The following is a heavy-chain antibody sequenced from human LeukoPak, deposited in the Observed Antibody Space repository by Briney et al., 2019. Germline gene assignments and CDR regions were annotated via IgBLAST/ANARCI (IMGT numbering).Heavy chain of an antibody. J-gene: IGHJ4*02. V-gene: IGHV4-34*01. Sequence: SETLSLTXAVYGGSFSGYYWSWIRQPPGKGLEWIGEINHSGSTNYNPSLKSRVTISVDTSKNQFSLKLSSVTAADTAVYYCARLRITIFGVVIHPFDYWGQGTLVTVSS. CDR1: GGSFSGYY. D-gene: IGHD3-3*01. CDR2: INHSGST. CDR3: ARLRITIFGVVIHPFDY.